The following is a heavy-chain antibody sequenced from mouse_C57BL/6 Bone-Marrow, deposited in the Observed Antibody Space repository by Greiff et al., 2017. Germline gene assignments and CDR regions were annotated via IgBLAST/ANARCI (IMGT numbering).Heavy chain of an antibody. D-gene: IGHD2-4*01. CDR3: ARDRYDYLYAMDY. V-gene: IGHV3-6*01. Sequence: EVQLMESGPGLVKPSQSLSLTCSVTGYSITSGYYWNWIRQFPGNKLEWMGYISYDGSNNYNPSLKNRISITRDTSKNQFFLKLNSVTTEDTATYYCARDRYDYLYAMDYWGQGTSVTVSS. CDR1: GYSITSGYY. CDR2: ISYDGSN. J-gene: IGHJ4*01.